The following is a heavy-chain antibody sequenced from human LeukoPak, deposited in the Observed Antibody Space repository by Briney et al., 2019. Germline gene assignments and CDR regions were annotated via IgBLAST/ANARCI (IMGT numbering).Heavy chain of an antibody. D-gene: IGHD3-16*01. V-gene: IGHV4-34*01. CDR2: INHSGST. CDR3: ARHYGP. CDR1: GGSFSGYY. Sequence: SETLSHTCAVYGGSFSGYYWSWIRQPPGKGLEWIGEINHSGSTNYNPSLKSRVTISVDTSKNQFSLKLNSVTAAETAVYYCARHYGPWGQGTLVTVSS. J-gene: IGHJ5*02.